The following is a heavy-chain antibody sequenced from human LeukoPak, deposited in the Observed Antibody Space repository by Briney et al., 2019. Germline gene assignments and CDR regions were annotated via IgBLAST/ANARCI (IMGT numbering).Heavy chain of an antibody. CDR3: ARNPADGYNHPFGY. V-gene: IGHV1-69*04. Sequence: GASVKVSCKASGGTFSSYAISWVRQAPGQGLEWMGRIIPILGIANYAQKFQGRVTITEDKSTSTAYMELSSLRSEDTAVYYCARNPADGYNHPFGYWGQGTLVTVSS. CDR1: GGTFSSYA. CDR2: IIPILGIA. D-gene: IGHD5-24*01. J-gene: IGHJ4*02.